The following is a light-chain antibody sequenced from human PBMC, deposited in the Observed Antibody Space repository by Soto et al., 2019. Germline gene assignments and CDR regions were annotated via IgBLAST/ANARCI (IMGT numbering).Light chain of an antibody. CDR3: SSYAGGNKLV. CDR1: SSDLGASAS. CDR2: EVA. Sequence: QSVLTQPPSASGSPGQSVTISCTGTSSDLGASASVSWYQQHPGKAPKLMIYEVAKRPSGVPDRFSGSKSGNTASLTVSGLQADDEADYYCSSYAGGNKLVFGTGTKVTVL. J-gene: IGLJ1*01. V-gene: IGLV2-8*01.